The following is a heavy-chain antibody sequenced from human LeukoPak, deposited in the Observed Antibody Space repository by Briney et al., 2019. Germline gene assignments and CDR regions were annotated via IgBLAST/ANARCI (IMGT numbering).Heavy chain of an antibody. Sequence: SETLSLTCTVSGGSISSYYWSWIRQPAGKGLEWIGRIYTSGSTNCNPSLKSRVTMSVDTSKNQFSLKLSSVTAADTAVYYCARDRTYYDILTGYYFDAFDIWGQGTMVTVSS. CDR1: GGSISSYY. D-gene: IGHD3-9*01. CDR3: ARDRTYYDILTGYYFDAFDI. V-gene: IGHV4-4*07. CDR2: IYTSGST. J-gene: IGHJ3*02.